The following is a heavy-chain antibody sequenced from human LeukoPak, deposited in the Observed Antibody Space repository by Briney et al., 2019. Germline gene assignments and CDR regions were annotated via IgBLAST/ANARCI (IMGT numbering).Heavy chain of an antibody. CDR2: IIPIFGTA. J-gene: IGHJ4*02. CDR3: ARSLWLGELLMPAYFDY. CDR1: GGTFSSYA. D-gene: IGHD3-10*01. V-gene: IGHV1-69*01. Sequence: SVKVSCKASGGTFSSYAISWVRQAPGQGLEWMGGIIPIFGTANYTQKFQGRVTITADESTSTAYMELSSLRSEDTAVYYCARSLWLGELLMPAYFDYWGQGTLVTVS.